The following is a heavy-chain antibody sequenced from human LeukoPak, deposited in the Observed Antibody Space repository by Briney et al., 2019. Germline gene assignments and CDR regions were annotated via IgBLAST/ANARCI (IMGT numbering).Heavy chain of an antibody. CDR1: GFTFSSYA. Sequence: GGSMRLSCAAYGFTFSSYAMSWDRQAPGKGLEWVSAISGSGGSTYYADSVKGRFTISRDNSKNTLYLQMNSLRAEDTAVYYCAKEQPPQQLVRGFDYWGQGTLVTVSS. CDR2: ISGSGGST. J-gene: IGHJ4*02. CDR3: AKEQPPQQLVRGFDY. D-gene: IGHD6-13*01. V-gene: IGHV3-23*01.